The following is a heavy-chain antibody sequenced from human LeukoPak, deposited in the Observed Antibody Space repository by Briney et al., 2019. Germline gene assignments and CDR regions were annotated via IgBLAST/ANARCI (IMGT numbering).Heavy chain of an antibody. Sequence: GGSLRLSCAASGFTFSSYWMSWVRQAPGKGLEWVANIKQDGSEKYYVDSVKGRFTISRDNAKNSLYLQMNSLRAEDTAVYYCARTYCSGGSCYNPYFDYWGQGTLVTVSS. CDR3: ARTYCSGGSCYNPYFDY. J-gene: IGHJ4*02. CDR1: GFTFSSYW. V-gene: IGHV3-7*01. CDR2: IKQDGSEK. D-gene: IGHD2-15*01.